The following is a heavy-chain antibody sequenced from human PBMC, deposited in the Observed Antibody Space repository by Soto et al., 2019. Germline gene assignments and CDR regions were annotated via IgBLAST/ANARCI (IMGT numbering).Heavy chain of an antibody. J-gene: IGHJ6*02. CDR2: INPNSGGT. Sequence: QVQLVQSGAEVKKPGASVKVSCKASGYTFTGYYMHWVRQAPGQGLEWMGWINPNSGGTNYAQKFQGRVTMTRATYISTAYMELSRLRSDDTAVYYCARDGVAWFGEPYGMDVWGQGTTVTVSS. V-gene: IGHV1-2*02. D-gene: IGHD3-10*01. CDR1: GYTFTGYY. CDR3: ARDGVAWFGEPYGMDV.